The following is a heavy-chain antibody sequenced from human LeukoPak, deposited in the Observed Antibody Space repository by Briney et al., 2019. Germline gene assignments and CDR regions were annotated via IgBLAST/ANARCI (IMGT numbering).Heavy chain of an antibody. D-gene: IGHD3-10*01. CDR1: DGSFSASY. Sequence: SETLSLTCAVYDGSFSASYWSWIRQPPGKGLEWIGEINHSGSTNYNPSPKSRVTISVDTSKNQLSLKLSSVTAADTAVYYCARRPYSSGNYKGAFDIWGQGTMVTVSS. CDR2: INHSGST. J-gene: IGHJ3*02. V-gene: IGHV4-34*01. CDR3: ARRPYSSGNYKGAFDI.